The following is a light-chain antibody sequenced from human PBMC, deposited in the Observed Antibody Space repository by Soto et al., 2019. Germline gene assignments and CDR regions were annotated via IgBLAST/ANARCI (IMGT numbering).Light chain of an antibody. CDR2: DAS. CDR3: QQHSNWPPWT. V-gene: IGKV3-11*01. CDR1: QSVSSY. Sequence: EIVSTQSPATLSLSPGERATLSCRASQSVSSYLAWYQQKPGQAPRLLIYDASNRATGIPARFSGSGSGTDFTLTISSLEHADFAVYYCQQHSNWPPWTFGQGTKVELK. J-gene: IGKJ1*01.